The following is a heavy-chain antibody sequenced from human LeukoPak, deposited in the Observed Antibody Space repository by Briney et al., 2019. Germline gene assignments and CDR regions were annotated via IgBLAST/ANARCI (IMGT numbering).Heavy chain of an antibody. CDR3: ARAPSEVGGYYPEYFRH. V-gene: IGHV3-74*01. Sequence: GGSLRLSCEASGFTFSRYWMHWVRQAPGKGLVWVSRIKSDGKTNYADSVKGRFTISRDNAKNTVSLQMDSLRAEDTGVYYCARAPSEVGGYYPEYFRHWGQGTVVTVSS. D-gene: IGHD3-22*01. CDR2: IKSDGKT. CDR1: GFTFSRYW. J-gene: IGHJ1*01.